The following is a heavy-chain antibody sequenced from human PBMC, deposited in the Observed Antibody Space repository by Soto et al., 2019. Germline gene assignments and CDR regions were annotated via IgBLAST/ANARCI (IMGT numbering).Heavy chain of an antibody. CDR2: IWYDGSNK. V-gene: IGHV3-33*01. J-gene: IGHJ4*02. CDR1: GFTFSNYG. D-gene: IGHD5-18*01. Sequence: QVHLVESGGGVVQPGRSLRLSCAASGFTFSNYGMHWVRQAPGKGLEWVAVIWYDGSNKYYADSVKGRFTISRDNSENTLYLQMNSLRAEDTAVYYCARDYNERYSYGYFDYWGQGTPVTVSS. CDR3: ARDYNERYSYGYFDY.